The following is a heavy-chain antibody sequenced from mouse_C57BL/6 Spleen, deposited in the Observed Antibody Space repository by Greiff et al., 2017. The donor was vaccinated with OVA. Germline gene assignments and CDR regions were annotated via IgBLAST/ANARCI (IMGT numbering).Heavy chain of an antibody. CDR2: IDPENGDN. V-gene: IGHV14-4*01. J-gene: IGHJ3*01. CDR3: TTPLTGTYGFAY. D-gene: IGHD4-1*01. Sequence: VHVKQSGAELVRPGASVKLSCTASGFNIKDDYMHWVQQRPEKGLEWIGWIDPENGDNEYASKFQGKATITADTSSNTAYLQLSSLTSEDTAVYYCTTPLTGTYGFAYWGQGTLVTVSA. CDR1: GFNIKDDY.